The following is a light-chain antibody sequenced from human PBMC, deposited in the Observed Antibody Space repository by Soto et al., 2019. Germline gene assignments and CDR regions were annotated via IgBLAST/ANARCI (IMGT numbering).Light chain of an antibody. CDR1: QGISSW. CDR3: LQDYNYPRT. Sequence: DIQMTQSPSSVSASVGDRVTITCRASQGISSWLGWYQQKPGKAPKLLIYAASSLQSGVPSRFSGSGSGTDFTLTISSLQPEDFATYYCLQDYNYPRTFGQGTKVDIK. J-gene: IGKJ1*01. CDR2: AAS. V-gene: IGKV1-12*01.